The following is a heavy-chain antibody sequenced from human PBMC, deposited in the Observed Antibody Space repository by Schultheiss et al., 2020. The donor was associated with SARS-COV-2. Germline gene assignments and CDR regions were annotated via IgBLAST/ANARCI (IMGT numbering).Heavy chain of an antibody. V-gene: IGHV4-59*12. J-gene: IGHJ6*02. CDR1: GGSISPYY. Sequence: SETLSLSCAVSGGSISPYYWSWVRQPPRKGLEWIGDIYYSGSTYCDPSLKSRVTMSVDTSKNQFYLKLSSVTAADTAVYYCARDVVGGTRYGMDVWGQGTTVTVSS. CDR2: IYYSGST. D-gene: IGHD1-26*01. CDR3: ARDVVGGTRYGMDV.